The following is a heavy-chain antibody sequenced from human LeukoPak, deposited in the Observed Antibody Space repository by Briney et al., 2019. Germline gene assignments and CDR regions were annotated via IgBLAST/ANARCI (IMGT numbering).Heavy chain of an antibody. D-gene: IGHD3-10*01. Sequence: GGSRRLSCAASGFTFSSYGMHWVRQAPGKGLEWVAVIWYDGSNKYYADSVKGRFTISRDNSKNTLYLQMNSLRAEDTAVYYCARDHGSGRKGWFDPWGQGTLVTVSS. J-gene: IGHJ5*02. CDR1: GFTFSSYG. V-gene: IGHV3-33*01. CDR2: IWYDGSNK. CDR3: ARDHGSGRKGWFDP.